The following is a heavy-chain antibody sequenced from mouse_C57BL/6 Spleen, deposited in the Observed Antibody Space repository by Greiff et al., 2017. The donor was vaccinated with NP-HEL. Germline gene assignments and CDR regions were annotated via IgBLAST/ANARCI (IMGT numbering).Heavy chain of an antibody. D-gene: IGHD4-1*01. CDR1: GFSLTSYG. Sequence: VQLQESGPGLVAPSQSLSITCTVSGFSLTSYGVHWVRQPPGKGLEWLVVIWSDGITTYNSALKSRLSISKDNAKSQVFLPMNSLQTDNTAMYYCARQDNWDGFAYWGQGTLVTVSA. CDR3: ARQDNWDGFAY. J-gene: IGHJ3*01. CDR2: IWSDGIT. V-gene: IGHV2-6-1*01.